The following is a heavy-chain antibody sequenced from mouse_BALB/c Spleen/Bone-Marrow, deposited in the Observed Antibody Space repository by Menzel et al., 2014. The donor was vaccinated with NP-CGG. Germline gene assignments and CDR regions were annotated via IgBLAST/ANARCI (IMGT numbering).Heavy chain of an antibody. CDR3: TQLGRFAY. J-gene: IGHJ3*01. V-gene: IGHV1S81*02. D-gene: IGHD4-1*02. Sequence: VQLQQSGAELVKPGASVKLSCKASGYTFTNYYMYWVKQRPGQGLEWIGEINPSNGGTNSNEKFKSTATLTVDKSSSTVYMQLSNLASEDSAVYYSTQLGRFAYWGQGTLVTVSA. CDR1: GYTFTNYY. CDR2: INPSNGGT.